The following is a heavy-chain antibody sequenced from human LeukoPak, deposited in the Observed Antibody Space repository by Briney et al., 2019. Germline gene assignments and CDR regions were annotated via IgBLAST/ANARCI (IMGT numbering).Heavy chain of an antibody. D-gene: IGHD3-16*01. J-gene: IGHJ4*02. CDR3: ARDLGGDFDY. Sequence: GGSLRLSCAASGFTVSSDYMSWVRQAPGQGLEWVSLIYSGGSTYYADSVKGRFTFSRDNSKNTLYLQMNSLRAEDTAVYYCARDLGGDFDYWGQGTLVTVSS. CDR2: IYSGGST. V-gene: IGHV3-53*01. CDR1: GFTVSSDY.